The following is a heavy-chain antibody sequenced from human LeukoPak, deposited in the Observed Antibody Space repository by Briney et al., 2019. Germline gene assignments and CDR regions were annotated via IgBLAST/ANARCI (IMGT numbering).Heavy chain of an antibody. CDR3: ARVLGGRYFEY. Sequence: GESLKISCKGSGYGFSSYWIGWVRQMPGEGLEWMAIIYPGDSDTRYSPSFQGQVTISADMSISTAYLQWSSLKASDTAMYYCARVLGGRYFEYWGQGTLVTVSS. CDR1: GYGFSSYW. J-gene: IGHJ4*02. D-gene: IGHD2-15*01. CDR2: IYPGDSDT. V-gene: IGHV5-51*01.